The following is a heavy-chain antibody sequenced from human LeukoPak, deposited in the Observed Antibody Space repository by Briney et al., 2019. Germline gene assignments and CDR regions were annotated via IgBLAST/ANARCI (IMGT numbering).Heavy chain of an antibody. J-gene: IGHJ4*02. CDR1: GYIFTDHY. V-gene: IGHV1-2*02. CDR3: AREEWQGVILHYDFEY. CDR2: INPNSGGT. Sequence: ASVKVSCKASGYIFTDHYINWVRQAPGQGLEWMGWINPNSGGTKYAQKFQGRVTMTRDTSISTAYMEVSRLRSDDTAVYYCAREEWQGVILHYDFEYWGQGTLVTVSS. D-gene: IGHD3-10*01.